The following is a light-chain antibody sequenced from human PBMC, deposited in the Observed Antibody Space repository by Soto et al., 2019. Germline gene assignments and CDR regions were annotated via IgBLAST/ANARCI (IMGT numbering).Light chain of an antibody. CDR3: QQYGSSLSWT. CDR1: QSVSSN. Sequence: EIVMTQSPATLSVSPVERATLSCRASQSVSSNLAWYQQKPGQAPRLLIYGASSRATGIPDRFSGSGSGTDFTLTISRLEPEDFAVYYCQQYGSSLSWTFGQGTKVDI. J-gene: IGKJ1*01. V-gene: IGKV3-20*01. CDR2: GAS.